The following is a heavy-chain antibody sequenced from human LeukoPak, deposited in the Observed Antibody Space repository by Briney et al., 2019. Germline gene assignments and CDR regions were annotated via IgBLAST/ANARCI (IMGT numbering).Heavy chain of an antibody. Sequence: PGGSLRLSCAASGFTFSDVWMNWVRQAPGKGLEWLGRILKKSEGGTTHYAAPVKGRFTISRDDSKNTLYLQMDSLKTEDTAVYYCTSRLITTNDYWGQGTLVTVSS. V-gene: IGHV3-15*01. D-gene: IGHD3-3*01. CDR3: TSRLITTNDY. J-gene: IGHJ4*02. CDR2: ILKKSEGGTT. CDR1: GFTFSDVW.